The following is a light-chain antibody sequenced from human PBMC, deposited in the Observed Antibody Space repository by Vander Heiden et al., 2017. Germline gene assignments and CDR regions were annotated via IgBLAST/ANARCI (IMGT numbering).Light chain of an antibody. CDR3: QQNDSNPLST. V-gene: IGKV1-39*01. CDR2: AAS. Sequence: DIQMTQSPSSLSASVGDRVTITCRASQSISSYLNWYQQKPGKAPKLLIYAASSLQSGVPSRFSGSGYGKDFTLTISSRQPEDFASYYCQQNDSNPLSTFGQGTKMEIK. CDR1: QSISSY. J-gene: IGKJ2*01.